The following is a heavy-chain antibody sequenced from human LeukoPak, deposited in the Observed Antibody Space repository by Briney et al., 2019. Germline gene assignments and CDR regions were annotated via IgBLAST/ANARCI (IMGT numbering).Heavy chain of an antibody. Sequence: GGSLRHSCVASGFTLSSYVMSWVRPAPGEGLGWVSSISAFGGSSYYADPLKGRFTISRDNSKNTLYLQMNYLRAEDTAVYYCARGPIEGTRRFDPWGQGTLVIVSS. CDR3: ARGPIEGTRRFDP. CDR1: GFTLSSYV. D-gene: IGHD3-22*01. V-gene: IGHV3-23*01. J-gene: IGHJ5*02. CDR2: ISAFGGSS.